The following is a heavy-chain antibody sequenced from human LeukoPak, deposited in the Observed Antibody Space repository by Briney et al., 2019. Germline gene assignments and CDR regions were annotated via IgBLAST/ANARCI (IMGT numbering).Heavy chain of an antibody. V-gene: IGHV1-18*04. CDR1: GYTFTGYY. CDR2: ISAYNGNT. CDR3: ARVVRSGIIWFGGWIDP. D-gene: IGHD3-10*01. Sequence: ASVKVSCTASGYTFTGYYMHWVRQAPGQGLEGMGWISAYNGNTNYAQKLQGRVTMTTDTSTSTAYMELRSLRTEDTAVYYCARVVRSGIIWFGGWIDPWGQGTMVTVSS. J-gene: IGHJ5*02.